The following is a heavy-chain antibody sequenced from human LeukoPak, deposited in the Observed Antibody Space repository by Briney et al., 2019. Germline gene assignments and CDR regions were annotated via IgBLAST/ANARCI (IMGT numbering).Heavy chain of an antibody. V-gene: IGHV1-69*04. J-gene: IGHJ1*01. Sequence: SVKVSCKASGYTFTGYYTHWVRQAPGQGLEWMGRIIPILGIANYAQKFQGRVTITADKSTSTAYMELSSLRSEDTAVYYCARDRYFQHWGQGTLVTVSS. CDR1: GYTFTGYY. CDR2: IIPILGIA. CDR3: ARDRYFQH.